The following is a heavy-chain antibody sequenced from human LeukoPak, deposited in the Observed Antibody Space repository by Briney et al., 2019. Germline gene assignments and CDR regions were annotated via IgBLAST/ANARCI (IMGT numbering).Heavy chain of an antibody. J-gene: IGHJ4*02. D-gene: IGHD3-22*01. CDR2: IYTSGST. Sequence: SETLSLTCTVSGGSISSYYWSCIRQPAGKGLEWIGRIYTSGSTNYNPSLKSRVTMSIDTSKNQFSLKVSSVTAADTAVYYCARGGYSRGPFDYWGQGTLVTVSS. CDR1: GGSISSYY. CDR3: ARGGYSRGPFDY. V-gene: IGHV4-4*07.